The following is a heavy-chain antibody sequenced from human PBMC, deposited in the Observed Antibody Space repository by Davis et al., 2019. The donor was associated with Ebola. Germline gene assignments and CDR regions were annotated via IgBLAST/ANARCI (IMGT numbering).Heavy chain of an antibody. J-gene: IGHJ6*03. D-gene: IGHD6-6*01. CDR2: ISYDGSNK. V-gene: IGHV3-30-3*01. CDR1: GFTFSSYA. CDR3: ASSSSGYYYYYMDV. Sequence: PGGSLRLSCAASGFTFSSYAMHWVRQAPGKGLEWVAVISYDGSNKYYADSVKGRFTISRDNSKNSLYLQMNSLRAEDTAVYYCASSSSGYYYYYMDVWGKGTTVTVSS.